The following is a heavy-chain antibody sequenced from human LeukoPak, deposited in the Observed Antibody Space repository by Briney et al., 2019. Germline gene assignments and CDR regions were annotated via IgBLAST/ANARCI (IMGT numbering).Heavy chain of an antibody. CDR2: IYYSGST. J-gene: IGHJ6*02. V-gene: IGHV4-59*01. CDR3: AGGSPPVYYYYYGMDV. Sequence: SETLSLTCTVSGASISPYYWSWIRQPPGKGLEWIGYIYYSGSTNYNPSLKSRVTISVDTSKNQFSLKLSSVTAADTAVYYCAGGSPPVYYYYYGMDVWGQGTTVTVSS. D-gene: IGHD1-26*01. CDR1: GASISPYY.